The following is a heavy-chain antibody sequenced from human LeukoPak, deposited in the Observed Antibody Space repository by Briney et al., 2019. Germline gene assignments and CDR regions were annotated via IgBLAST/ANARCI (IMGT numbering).Heavy chain of an antibody. J-gene: IGHJ4*02. CDR3: ARGRRILVGDTNAGDFFDY. D-gene: IGHD1-26*01. CDR2: VNPNSGDT. V-gene: IGHV1-2*02. CDR1: GYTFSNYY. Sequence: ASVKVSCKPSGYTFSNYYILWVRQAPGQGLEWMGWVNPNSGDTYYAQKFQGRVTMTRDTSISTAFIELSRLRSDDTALYYCARGRRILVGDTNAGDFFDYWGQGTLVTVSS.